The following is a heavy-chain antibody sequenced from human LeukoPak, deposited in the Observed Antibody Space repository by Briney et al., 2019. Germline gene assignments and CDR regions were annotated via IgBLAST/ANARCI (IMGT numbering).Heavy chain of an antibody. V-gene: IGHV3-66*01. CDR3: ARDRTVGMITFGGVVEYYFDY. Sequence: PGGTLILSCAASGFTVSSNYMSWVRQAPGKGLEWVSVIYSGGSTYYADSVKGRFTISRDNSKNTLYLQMKSLRAEDTAVYYCARDRTVGMITFGGVVEYYFDYWGQGTLVTVSS. CDR1: GFTVSSNY. D-gene: IGHD3-16*02. CDR2: IYSGGST. J-gene: IGHJ4*02.